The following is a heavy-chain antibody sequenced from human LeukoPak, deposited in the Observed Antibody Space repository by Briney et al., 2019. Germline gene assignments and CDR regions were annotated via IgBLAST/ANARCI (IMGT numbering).Heavy chain of an antibody. V-gene: IGHV3-11*03. CDR2: ISGRSSYT. J-gene: IGHJ4*02. CDR1: GFTLSDYY. D-gene: IGHD2-21*02. CDR3: ARLAYCGGDCFYWVDY. Sequence: GGSLRLSCAASGFTLSDYYMSWIRQAPGKGLEWVSYISGRSSYTNYADSVNGRFTISRDKAKNSLNLQMNSLRAGDTAVYYCARLAYCGGDCFYWVDYWGQGTLVTVSS.